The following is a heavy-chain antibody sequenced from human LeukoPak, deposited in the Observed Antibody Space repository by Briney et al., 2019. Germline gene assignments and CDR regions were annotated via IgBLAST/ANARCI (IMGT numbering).Heavy chain of an antibody. J-gene: IGHJ5*02. CDR3: AKGWGIPAPISWFDP. D-gene: IGHD2-2*01. V-gene: IGHV1-69*05. CDR1: GGSFSSNI. Sequence: SVKVSCKASGGSFSSNIIGWVRQAPGQGLEWMGGIVPIFGKTKYAQKFQGRVTITTDESSSTAYMELSSLRSDDTAIYYCAKGWGIPAPISWFDPWGQGTLVTVSS. CDR2: IVPIFGKT.